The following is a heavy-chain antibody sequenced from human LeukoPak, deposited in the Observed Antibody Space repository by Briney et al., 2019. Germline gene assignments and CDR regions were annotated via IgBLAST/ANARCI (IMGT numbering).Heavy chain of an antibody. V-gene: IGHV3-64*01. J-gene: IGHJ4*02. CDR3: VRDRGGGNWLDY. CDR1: GFTFSSYA. CDR2: ISSNGGNI. Sequence: GGSLRLSCAASGFTFSSYAMHWVRQAPGKGLEYVSVISSNGGNIYYANSVKGRFTISRDNSKNTLYLQMGSLRPEDMAVYFCVRDRGGGNWLDYWGQGTLVTVSS. D-gene: IGHD1-20*01.